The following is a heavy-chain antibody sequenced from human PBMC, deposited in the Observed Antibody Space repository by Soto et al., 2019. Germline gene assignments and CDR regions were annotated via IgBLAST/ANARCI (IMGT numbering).Heavy chain of an antibody. J-gene: IGHJ6*02. CDR2: MNPNSGNT. CDR3: ARFYYDSSGYLPCPYYYYYGMDV. Sequence: ASVKVSCKASGYTFTSYDINWVRQATGQGLEWMGWMNPNSGNTGYAQKFQGRVTMTRNTSISTAYMELNSLRAEDTAVYYCARFYYDSSGYLPCPYYYYYGMDVWGQGTTVTVSS. V-gene: IGHV1-8*01. CDR1: GYTFTSYD. D-gene: IGHD3-22*01.